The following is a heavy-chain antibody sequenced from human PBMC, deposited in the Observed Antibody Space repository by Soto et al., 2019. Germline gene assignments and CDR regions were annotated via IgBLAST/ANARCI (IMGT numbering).Heavy chain of an antibody. CDR1: GLTFSNSW. CDR2: IKTKADGGTT. J-gene: IGHJ3*02. V-gene: IGHV3-15*01. CDR3: GTGSAFDI. D-gene: IGHD1-26*01. Sequence: ESGGGLVKPGGSLRISCEGSGLTFSNSWMSWVRQAPGKGLEWVGRIKTKADGGTTDYAAPVKGRFTISRDDSKKTLYLQMNSLKTEDTAVYYCGTGSAFDIWGQGTMVTVSP.